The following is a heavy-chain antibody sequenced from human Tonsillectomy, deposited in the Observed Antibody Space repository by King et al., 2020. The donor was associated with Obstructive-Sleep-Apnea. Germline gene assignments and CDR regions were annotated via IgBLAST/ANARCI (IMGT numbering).Heavy chain of an antibody. J-gene: IGHJ4*02. Sequence: VQLQQWGAGLLKPSETLSLTCSVYGGSFSGYYWSWIRQPPGKGLEWIGEINHSGSTNYNPSLKSRVTISVDTSKNQFSLKLSSVTAADTAVYYCARGSGSYSFDYWGQGTLVTVSS. CDR3: ARGSGSYSFDY. V-gene: IGHV4-34*01. CDR1: GGSFSGYY. D-gene: IGHD3-10*01. CDR2: INHSGST.